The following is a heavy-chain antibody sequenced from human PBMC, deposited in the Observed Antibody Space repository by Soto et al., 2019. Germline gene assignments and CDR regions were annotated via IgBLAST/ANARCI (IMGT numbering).Heavy chain of an antibody. CDR1: GFTVSSSY. V-gene: IGHV3-53*01. CDR2: IYSGGST. Sequence: EVQLVESGGGLIQPGGSLRLSCGASGFTVSSSYMSWVRQAPGKGLEWVSVIYSGGSTYYADSVKGRFTISRDNSKNTLYLQMNSLRAVVTAVYYSASRLGFGEFSAFDICGQGTIVTVSS. J-gene: IGHJ3*02. CDR3: ASRLGFGEFSAFDI. D-gene: IGHD3-10*01.